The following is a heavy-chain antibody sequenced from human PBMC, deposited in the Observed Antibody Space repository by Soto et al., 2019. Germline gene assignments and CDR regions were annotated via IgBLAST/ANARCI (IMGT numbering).Heavy chain of an antibody. D-gene: IGHD1-1*01. V-gene: IGHV3-23*01. Sequence: PGESLTLSCVVSGFTFDGCCLTWVRQAPGKGLEWVAGVSPHAANTYYPDPVRGRIIISSAASRQTASMVMTVLSGEDSAEYYWATEGGKSPWNMDYWGQGTVVTVSS. CDR3: ATEGGKSPWNMDY. CDR1: GFTFDGCC. J-gene: IGHJ4*03. CDR2: VSPHAANT.